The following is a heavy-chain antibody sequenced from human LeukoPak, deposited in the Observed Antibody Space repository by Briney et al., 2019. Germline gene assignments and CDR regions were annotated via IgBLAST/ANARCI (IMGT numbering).Heavy chain of an antibody. V-gene: IGHV1-69*05. D-gene: IGHD6-25*01. CDR1: GGTFSNYA. CDR3: VRRQALRGRHRAFDP. CDR2: IIPMFGSA. J-gene: IGHJ5*02. Sequence: SVKVSCKASGGTFSNYAVSWVRQAPGQGLEWLGGIIPMFGSAKYAQQFQDRVTITTDEATTTAYMELISLRSDDTAVYFCVRRQALRGRHRAFDPWGQGTLVTVTS.